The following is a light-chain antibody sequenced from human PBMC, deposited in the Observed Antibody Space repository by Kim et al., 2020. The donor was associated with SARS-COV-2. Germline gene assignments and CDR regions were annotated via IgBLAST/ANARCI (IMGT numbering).Light chain of an antibody. V-gene: IGKV3-11*01. CDR1: QGVGAY. Sequence: WSPGESAALSCGASQGVGAYLACYQLKPGQAPRLLIYDTSTGATGTPARFRGSGSGTDFTLTIDSLEPEDFAVYYCQQLTDWPRTFGQGTKVDIK. J-gene: IGKJ1*01. CDR2: DTS. CDR3: QQLTDWPRT.